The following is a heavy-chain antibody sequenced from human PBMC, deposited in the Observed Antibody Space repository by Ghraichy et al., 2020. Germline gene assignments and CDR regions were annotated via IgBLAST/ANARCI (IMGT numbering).Heavy chain of an antibody. CDR3: AKTASPHYYFMDV. CDR2: ISKSADDT. J-gene: IGHJ6*03. Sequence: LNISCAASGFTFGSYAMRWVRQTPGKGLEWVSAISKSADDTYYADSVRGRFTISRDNSKNTLYLHMDSLRAEDSAVYYCAKTASPHYYFMDVWGKGTPVTVSS. D-gene: IGHD2-21*02. V-gene: IGHV3-23*01. CDR1: GFTFGSYA.